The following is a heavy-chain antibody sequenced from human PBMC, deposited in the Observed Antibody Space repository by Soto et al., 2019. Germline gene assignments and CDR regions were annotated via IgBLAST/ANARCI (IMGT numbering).Heavy chain of an antibody. Sequence: ASVKVSCKASGFIFTNHAMQWVRQAPGQRLEWMGWINAGNGDTKYSQNFQGRVSITRDTSASTVYMELSSLIPEDTALYYCARGIWTMTRGAYYFDNWGQGNLVTVSS. J-gene: IGHJ4*02. CDR2: INAGNGDT. V-gene: IGHV1-3*01. CDR1: GFIFTNHA. D-gene: IGHD3-10*01. CDR3: ARGIWTMTRGAYYFDN.